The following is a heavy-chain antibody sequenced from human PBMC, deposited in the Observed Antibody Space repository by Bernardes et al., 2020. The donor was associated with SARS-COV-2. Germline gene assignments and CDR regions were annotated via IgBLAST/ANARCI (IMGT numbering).Heavy chain of an antibody. J-gene: IGHJ4*02. D-gene: IGHD4-17*01. Sequence: GGSLRLSCATSGFKFSGAAIQWVRRAPGKGLEWVGRMRSKANGYATTYLASGKGRFIISRDDSTYTAYLQINSLKIEDTAVYYCTGDYLYWGQGTLVTVS. CDR1: GFKFSGAA. CDR2: MRSKANGYAT. V-gene: IGHV3-73*01. CDR3: TGDYLY.